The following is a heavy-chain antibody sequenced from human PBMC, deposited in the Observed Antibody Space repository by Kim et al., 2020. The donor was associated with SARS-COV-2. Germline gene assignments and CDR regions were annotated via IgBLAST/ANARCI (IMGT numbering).Heavy chain of an antibody. CDR2: IRSKANSYAT. V-gene: IGHV3-73*01. CDR1: GFTFSGSA. Sequence: GGSLRLSCAASGFTFSGSAMHWVRQASGKGLEWVGRIRSKANSYATAYAASVKGRFTISRDDSTNTAYLQMNSLKTEDTAVYYCIRSYGYRAFDIWGQGTMVTVSS. CDR3: IRSYGYRAFDI. J-gene: IGHJ3*02. D-gene: IGHD5-18*01.